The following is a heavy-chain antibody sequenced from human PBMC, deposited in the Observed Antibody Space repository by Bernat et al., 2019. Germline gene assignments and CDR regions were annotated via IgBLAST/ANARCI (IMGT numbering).Heavy chain of an antibody. CDR2: IYSCGST. CDR3: ASSYVGDYIPNWYFDL. CDR1: GFTVSSNY. Sequence: EVQLVETGGGLIQPGGSLRLSCAASGFTVSSNYMSWVRQAPGKGLEWVSVIYSCGSTYYADTVKGRFTISRDNSKNTLYLQMNSLRAEDTAVYYCASSYVGDYIPNWYFDLWGRGTLVTVSS. J-gene: IGHJ2*01. D-gene: IGHD4-17*01. V-gene: IGHV3-53*05.